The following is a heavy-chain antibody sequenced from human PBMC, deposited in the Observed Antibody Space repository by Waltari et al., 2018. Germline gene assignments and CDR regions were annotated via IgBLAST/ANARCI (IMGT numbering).Heavy chain of an antibody. D-gene: IGHD6-19*01. CDR1: GLTFTRFG. J-gene: IGHJ4*02. CDR3: ASDQDVSVGWYEVDY. Sequence: EVQLLESGGGLVQPGGSLRLSCAASGLTFTRFGMSWVRQAPGKGLEWVSSIRRPGETTYFADSVRGRFTTSRDNFKDTLFLQMNSLRAEDTAMYYCASDQDVSVGWYEVDYWGQGTLVTVSS. V-gene: IGHV3-23*01. CDR2: IRRPGETT.